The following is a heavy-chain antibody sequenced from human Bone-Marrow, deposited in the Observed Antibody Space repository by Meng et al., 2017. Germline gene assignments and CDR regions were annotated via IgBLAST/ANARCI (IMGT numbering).Heavy chain of an antibody. D-gene: IGHD6-19*01. CDR1: GFSFSNFA. Sequence: GESLKISCAASGFSFSNFAMHWVRQAPGKGLEWVAVISYDGSNKYYADSVKGRFTISRDNSKNTLYLQMNSLRAEDTAVYYCAREDSSGWYMGSYAFDIWGQGTMVTVSS. J-gene: IGHJ3*02. CDR3: AREDSSGWYMGSYAFDI. V-gene: IGHV3-30*01. CDR2: ISYDGSNK.